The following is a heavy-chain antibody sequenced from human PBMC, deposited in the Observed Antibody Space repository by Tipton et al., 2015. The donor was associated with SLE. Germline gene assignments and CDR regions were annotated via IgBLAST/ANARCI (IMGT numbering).Heavy chain of an antibody. CDR2: IYYSGST. V-gene: IGHV4-61*10. CDR3: ARGVGGSGYSYYYYYMDV. CDR1: GGSISSGSYY. D-gene: IGHD3-22*01. J-gene: IGHJ6*03. Sequence: TLSLTCTVSGGSISSGSYYWSWIRQPAGKGLEWIGYIYYSGSTNYNPSLKSRVTISVDTSKNQFSLKLSSVTAADTAVYYCARGVGGSGYSYYYYYMDVWGKGTTVTVSS.